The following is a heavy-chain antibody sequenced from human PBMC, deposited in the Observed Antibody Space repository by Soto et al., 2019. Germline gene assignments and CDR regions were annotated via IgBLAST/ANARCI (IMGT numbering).Heavy chain of an antibody. CDR3: ASPKIAFYNWFDP. J-gene: IGHJ5*02. CDR1: GCSSSSSSYY. CDR2: IYYSGST. Sequence: SETLSLTCTVSGCSSSSSSYYLGWNRQPPGKGLEWIGSIYYSGSTYYNPSLKSRVTISVDTSKNQFSLKLSSVTAADTAVYYCASPKIAFYNWFDPWGQGTLVTVSS. V-gene: IGHV4-39*01. D-gene: IGHD3-3*02.